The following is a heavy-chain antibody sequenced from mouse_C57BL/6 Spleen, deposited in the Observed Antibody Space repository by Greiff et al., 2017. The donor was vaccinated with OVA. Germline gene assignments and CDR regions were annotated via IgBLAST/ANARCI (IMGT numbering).Heavy chain of an antibody. CDR1: GYTFTDYY. J-gene: IGHJ1*03. D-gene: IGHD1-1*01. Sequence: EVQLQQSGPELVKPGASVKISCKASGYTFTDYYMNWVKQSHGKSLEWIGDINPYNGGTSYNQKFKGKATLTVDKSSSTAYMELRSLTSEDSAVYYCARDGSSLYWYFDVWGTGTTVTVSS. CDR2: INPYNGGT. CDR3: ARDGSSLYWYFDV. V-gene: IGHV1-26*01.